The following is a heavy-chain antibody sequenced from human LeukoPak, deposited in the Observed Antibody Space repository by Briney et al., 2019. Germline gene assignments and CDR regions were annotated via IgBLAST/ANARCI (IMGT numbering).Heavy chain of an antibody. J-gene: IGHJ4*02. D-gene: IGHD5-18*01. CDR1: GGSISSYY. CDR3: ARGFSGYSYALDY. V-gene: IGHV4-59*01. CDR2: IYYSGST. Sequence: PSETLSLTCTVSGGSISSYYWSWIRQPPGKGLEWIGYIYYSGSTNYNPSLKSRVTISVDTSKNQFSLKLSSVTAADTAVYCCARGFSGYSYALDYWGQGTLVTVSS.